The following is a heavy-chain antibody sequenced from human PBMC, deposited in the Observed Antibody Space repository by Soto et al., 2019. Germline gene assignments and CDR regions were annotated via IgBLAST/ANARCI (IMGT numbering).Heavy chain of an antibody. D-gene: IGHD6-19*01. J-gene: IGHJ4*02. CDR3: AKDGLLYSSGWSRCDY. Sequence: QVQLVESGGGVVQPGRSLRLSCAASGFTFSNYGMHWVRQAPGKGLEWVTFISYDTSNEHYADSVKGRFTISRDNSKNTLYLQMNSLRAEDTAVYYCAKDGLLYSSGWSRCDYWGQGTLVTVSS. CDR2: ISYDTSNE. CDR1: GFTFSNYG. V-gene: IGHV3-30*18.